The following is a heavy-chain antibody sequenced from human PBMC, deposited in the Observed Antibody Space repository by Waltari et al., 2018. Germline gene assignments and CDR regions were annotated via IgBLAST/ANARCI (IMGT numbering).Heavy chain of an antibody. D-gene: IGHD1-26*01. J-gene: IGHJ6*02. Sequence: QAQLVESGGGVVQSGRSLRLSCTASGFTFSDYSLHWVRQAPGKGLEWLAVIFYEGSIKYYADSVKGRFSISRDNSRNIVYLEVASLRRDDTAVYFCARGEGRDVLASYFYHAMDVWGQGTTVTVSS. V-gene: IGHV3-30*01. CDR1: GFTFSDYS. CDR3: ARGEGRDVLASYFYHAMDV. CDR2: IFYEGSIK.